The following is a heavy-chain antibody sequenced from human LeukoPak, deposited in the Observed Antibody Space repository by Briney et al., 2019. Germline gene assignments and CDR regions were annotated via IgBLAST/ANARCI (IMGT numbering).Heavy chain of an antibody. CDR1: GFTFSSYA. CDR2: ILSGGST. Sequence: GGSLRLSCAASGFTFSSYAMNWVRQAPGKGLEWVSTILSGGSTYYADPVKGRFTISRDTSKNTLYLQMNSLRPEDTAVYYCAKDMVAAANWFDPWGQGTLVTVSS. CDR3: AKDMVAAANWFDP. D-gene: IGHD6-25*01. J-gene: IGHJ5*02. V-gene: IGHV3-23*01.